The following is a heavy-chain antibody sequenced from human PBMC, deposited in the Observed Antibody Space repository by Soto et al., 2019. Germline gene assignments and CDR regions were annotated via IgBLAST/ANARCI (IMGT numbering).Heavy chain of an antibody. CDR1: GGSISSYY. CDR2: IYTSGST. J-gene: IGHJ4*02. CDR3: ARDYYDSSGYYNPIDY. D-gene: IGHD3-22*01. Sequence: SETLSLTCTVSGGSISSYYWSWIRQPAGKGLEWIGRIYTSGSTNYNPSLKSRVTMSVDTSKNQFSLKLSSVTAADTAVYYCARDYYDSSGYYNPIDYWGQGTLVTVS. V-gene: IGHV4-4*07.